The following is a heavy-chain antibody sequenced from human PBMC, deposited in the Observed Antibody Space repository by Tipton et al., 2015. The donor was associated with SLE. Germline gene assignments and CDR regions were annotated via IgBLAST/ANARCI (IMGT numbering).Heavy chain of an antibody. CDR3: ARDGCSSTSCYSDGNWFDP. J-gene: IGHJ5*02. CDR2: INHTGGT. D-gene: IGHD2-2*02. Sequence: TLSLTCAVYGGSFSDYYWSWIRQTPGEGLEWIGEINHTGGTNYNPSLESRVTMSVDTSKNQFSLKLSSVTAADTAMYYCARDGCSSTSCYSDGNWFDPWGQGTLVTVSS. V-gene: IGHV4-34*01. CDR1: GGSFSDYY.